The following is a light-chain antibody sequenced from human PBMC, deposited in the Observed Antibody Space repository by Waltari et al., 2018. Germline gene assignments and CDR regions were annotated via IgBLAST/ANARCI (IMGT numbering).Light chain of an antibody. J-gene: IGLJ2*01. V-gene: IGLV2-11*01. CDR1: GSDVGLYNY. CDR3: CSYAGTYTVIL. Sequence: QSALTQPRSVSGSLGQSVTISCTGAGSDVGLYNYVSWYQQLPCKAPKLMIYDVTTRPSGVPARCSGSKSGNTASLTISGLQADDEADYYCCSYAGTYTVILFGGGTRLTVL. CDR2: DVT.